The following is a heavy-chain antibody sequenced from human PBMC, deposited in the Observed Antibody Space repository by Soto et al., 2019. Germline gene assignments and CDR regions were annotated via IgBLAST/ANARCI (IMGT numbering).Heavy chain of an antibody. V-gene: IGHV3-48*01. D-gene: IGHD3-10*01. CDR3: ASLPEYYYGSGNGYYYYYYMDV. CDR2: ISSSSSTI. CDR1: GFTFSSYS. Sequence: GGSLRLSCAASGFTFSSYSMNWVRQAPGKGLEWVSYISSSSSTIYYADSVKGRFTISRDNAKNSLYLQMNSLRAEDTAVYYCASLPEYYYGSGNGYYYYYYMDVWGKGTTVTVSS. J-gene: IGHJ6*03.